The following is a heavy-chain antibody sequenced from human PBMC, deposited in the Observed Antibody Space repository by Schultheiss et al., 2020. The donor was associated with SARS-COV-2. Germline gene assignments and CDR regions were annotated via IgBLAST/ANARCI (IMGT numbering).Heavy chain of an antibody. CDR2: ISAYNGNT. V-gene: IGHV1-18*01. D-gene: IGHD3-9*01. CDR1: GGTFSSYT. J-gene: IGHJ6*02. CDR3: ASFDIRKRYGMDV. Sequence: ASVKVSCKASGGTFSSYTIGWVRQVPGQGLEWMGWISAYNGNTNYAQKLQGRVTITRDMSTSTAYMELSSLRSEDTAVYYCASFDIRKRYGMDVWGQGTTVTVSS.